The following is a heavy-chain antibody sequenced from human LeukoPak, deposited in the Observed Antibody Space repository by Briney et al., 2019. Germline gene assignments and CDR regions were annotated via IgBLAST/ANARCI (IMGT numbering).Heavy chain of an antibody. Sequence: GASVKVSCKASGYTFTSSALNWVRQAPGQRLEWMGWINTNTGNPTYAQGFTGRFVFSLDTSVSTAYLHTSSLEAEDTAIYYCATDLKKGDSGCFDYWGQGTLVTVSS. D-gene: IGHD6-19*01. J-gene: IGHJ4*02. CDR1: GYTFTSSA. CDR3: ATDLKKGDSGCFDY. CDR2: INTNTGNP. V-gene: IGHV7-4-1*02.